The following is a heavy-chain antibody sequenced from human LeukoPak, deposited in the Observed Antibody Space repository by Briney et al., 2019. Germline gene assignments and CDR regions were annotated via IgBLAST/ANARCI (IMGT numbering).Heavy chain of an antibody. J-gene: IGHJ4*02. CDR3: ARTYYYGSGSNDY. Sequence: DSVKGRFTFSRDNAKNSLYLQMNSLRAEDTAAYYCARTYYYGSGSNDYWGQGTLVTVSS. D-gene: IGHD3-10*01. V-gene: IGHV3-7*04.